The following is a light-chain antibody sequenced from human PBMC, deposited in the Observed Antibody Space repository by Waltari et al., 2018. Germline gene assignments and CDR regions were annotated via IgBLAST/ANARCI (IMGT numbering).Light chain of an antibody. CDR3: QQRSNGLT. CDR1: QRVSVY. Sequence: EIVLTQSPATLSLSPGERATLSCRASQRVSVYLAWYQQKPGQAPRLLIFDASSRATCIPARFSGSGSGTDFTLTISSLEPEDFAVYYCQQRSNGLTFGGGTRVEIK. V-gene: IGKV3-11*01. J-gene: IGKJ4*01. CDR2: DAS.